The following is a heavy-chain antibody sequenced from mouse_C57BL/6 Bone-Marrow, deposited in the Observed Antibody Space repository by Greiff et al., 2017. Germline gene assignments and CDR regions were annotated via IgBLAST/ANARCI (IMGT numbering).Heavy chain of an antibody. V-gene: IGHV1-69*01. Sequence: QVQLQQPGAELVMPGASVKLSCKASGYTFTSYWMHWVQQRPGQGLEWIGEIDPSDSYTNYNQKFKGKSTLTVDKSSSTAYMQLSSLTSEDSAVYYCARHYDYDGYFDVWGTGTTVTVSS. J-gene: IGHJ1*03. CDR2: IDPSDSYT. D-gene: IGHD2-4*01. CDR3: ARHYDYDGYFDV. CDR1: GYTFTSYW.